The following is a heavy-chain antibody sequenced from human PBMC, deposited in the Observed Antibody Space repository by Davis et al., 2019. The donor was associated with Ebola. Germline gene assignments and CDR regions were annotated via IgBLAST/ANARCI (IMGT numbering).Heavy chain of an antibody. J-gene: IGHJ6*02. CDR2: ISGSGGST. D-gene: IGHD6-13*01. V-gene: IGHV3-23*01. CDR3: AKDRQLATGRYYYYGMDV. Sequence: PGGSLRLSCAASGFTFSSYAMSWVRQAPGKGLEWVSAISGSGGSTYYADSVKGRFTISRDNSKNTLYLQMNSLRAEDTAVYYCAKDRQLATGRYYYYGMDVWGQGTTVTVSS. CDR1: GFTFSSYA.